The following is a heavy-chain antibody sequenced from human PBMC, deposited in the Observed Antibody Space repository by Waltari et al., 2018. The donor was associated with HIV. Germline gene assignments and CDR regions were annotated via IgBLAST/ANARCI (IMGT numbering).Heavy chain of an antibody. V-gene: IGHV3-33*01. J-gene: IGHJ4*02. CDR2: IWFDGNHK. CDR3: ARGDIILMVYTIDY. D-gene: IGHD2-8*01. Sequence: VQLVESGGGVVQLGRSLRLSCAASGFLFSSFALHWVRLAPGKGLEWVAVIWFDGNHKYYSDSVKGRFTISRDNSKDTVDLQMNSLRTEDTGVYYCARGDIILMVYTIDYWGQGTLVSVSS. CDR1: GFLFSSFA.